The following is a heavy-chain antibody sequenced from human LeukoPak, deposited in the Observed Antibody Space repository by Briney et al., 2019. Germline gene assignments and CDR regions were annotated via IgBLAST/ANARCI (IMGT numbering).Heavy chain of an antibody. CDR3: ARESRVSGYRYFDY. CDR2: ISAYNGNT. CDR1: GYIFTLYN. D-gene: IGHD5-12*01. Sequence: ASVKVSCKASGYIFTLYNIHWIRQAPGQGLEWMGWISAYNGNTNYAQKLQGRVTMTTDTSTRTAYMELRSLRSDDTAVYYCARESRVSGYRYFDYWGQGTLVTVSS. J-gene: IGHJ4*02. V-gene: IGHV1-18*04.